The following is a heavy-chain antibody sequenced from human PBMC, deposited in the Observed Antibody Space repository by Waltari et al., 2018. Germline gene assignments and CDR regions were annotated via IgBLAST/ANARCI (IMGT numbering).Heavy chain of an antibody. CDR2: INHSGST. V-gene: IGHV4-34*01. CDR3: ARGGYDFWSATYRSWFDP. D-gene: IGHD3-3*01. J-gene: IGHJ5*02. CDR1: GGSFSGYY. Sequence: QVQLQQWGAGLLKPSETLSLTCAVYGGSFSGYYWSWIRQPPGTGLEWIGEINHSGSTNYNPSLKSRVTISVDTSKNQFSLKLSSVTAADTAVYYCARGGYDFWSATYRSWFDPWGQGTLVTVSS.